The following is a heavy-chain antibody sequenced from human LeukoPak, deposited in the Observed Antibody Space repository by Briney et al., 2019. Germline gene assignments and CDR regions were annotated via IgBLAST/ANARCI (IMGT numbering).Heavy chain of an antibody. CDR1: GFTFSSYA. D-gene: IGHD2-2*02. CDR3: AKDLIVAVPAAILFGMDV. V-gene: IGHV3-23*01. J-gene: IGHJ6*02. Sequence: GGSLRLSCAASGFTFSSYAMSWVRQAPGKGLEWASAISGSGGSTYYADSVKGRFTISRDNSKNTLYLQMNSLRAEDTAVYYCAKDLIVAVPAAILFGMDVWGQGTTVTVSS. CDR2: ISGSGGST.